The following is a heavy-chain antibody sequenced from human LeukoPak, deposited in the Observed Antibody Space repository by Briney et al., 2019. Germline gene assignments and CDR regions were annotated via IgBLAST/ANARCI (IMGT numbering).Heavy chain of an antibody. CDR2: IYYTGST. CDR3: ASLGSHNWFDP. D-gene: IGHD2-15*01. V-gene: IGHV4-59*08. J-gene: IGHJ5*02. Sequence: PSETLSLTCTVSGGSISSYYWSWIRQPPGKGLEWIGHIYYTGSTNYNPSLKSRATISVDTSKNQFSLELSSVTAADTAVYYCASLGSHNWFDPWGQGALVTVSS. CDR1: GGSISSYY.